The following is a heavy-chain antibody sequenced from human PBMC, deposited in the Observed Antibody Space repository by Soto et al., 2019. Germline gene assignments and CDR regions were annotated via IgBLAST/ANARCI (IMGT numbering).Heavy chain of an antibody. CDR2: IYSGGST. J-gene: IGHJ4*02. CDR3: ARVKSGYDLDYFDY. CDR1: GFTVSSNY. V-gene: IGHV3-53*05. D-gene: IGHD5-12*01. Sequence: SLRLSCAASGFTVSSNYVSWVRQAPGKGLEWVSVIYSGGSTYYADSVKGRFTISRDNSKNTLYLQMSSLRSEDTAVYYCARVKSGYDLDYFDYWGQGTLVTVSS.